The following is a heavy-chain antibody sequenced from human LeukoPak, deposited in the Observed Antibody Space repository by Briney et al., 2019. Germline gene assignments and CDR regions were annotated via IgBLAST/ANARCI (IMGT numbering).Heavy chain of an antibody. D-gene: IGHD3-22*01. CDR3: ARGPHERSGYPDD. CDR2: ISPYNGNT. V-gene: IGHV1-18*01. Sequence: ASVKVSCKPSGCTFNTYGITWVRQAPGQGLEWMGWISPYNGNTNYAQKFQGRVTMTTDTSTSTAYMELRSLRSDDTAVYYCARGPHERSGYPDDWGQGTLVTVSS. J-gene: IGHJ4*02. CDR1: GCTFNTYG.